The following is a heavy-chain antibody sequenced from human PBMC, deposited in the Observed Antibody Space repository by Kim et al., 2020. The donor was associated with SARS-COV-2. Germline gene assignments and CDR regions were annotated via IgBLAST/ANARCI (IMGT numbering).Heavy chain of an antibody. CDR1: GFTFSSYS. CDR3: ARVLDTAMVGVETLAFDY. D-gene: IGHD5-18*01. CDR2: ISSSSSYI. V-gene: IGHV3-21*01. Sequence: GGSLRLSCAASGFTFSSYSMNWVRQAPGKGLEWVSSISSSSSYIYYADSVKGRFTISRDNAKNSLYLQMNSLRAEDTAVYYCARVLDTAMVGVETLAFDYWGQGTLVTVSS. J-gene: IGHJ4*02.